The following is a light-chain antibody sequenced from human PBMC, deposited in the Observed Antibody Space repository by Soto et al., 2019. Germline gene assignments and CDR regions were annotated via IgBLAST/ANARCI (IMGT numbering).Light chain of an antibody. V-gene: IGKV1-5*03. CDR3: QQYNNYPLT. CDR1: QSISSW. CDR2: KAS. J-gene: IGKJ4*01. Sequence: DIQMTHSPSTLSASVGDRVTITCRASQSISSWLAWYQQKPGKAPKLLIYKASSLESGVTSRFSGSGSGTEFTLTISSLQPDDFATYYCQQYNNYPLTFGGGTKVDIK.